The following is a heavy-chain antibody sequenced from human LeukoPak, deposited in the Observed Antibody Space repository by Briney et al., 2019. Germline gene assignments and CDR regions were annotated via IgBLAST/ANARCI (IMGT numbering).Heavy chain of an antibody. J-gene: IGHJ3*02. CDR3: ARERLERTPSAAFDI. Sequence: PSETLSLTCTVSGGSISSYYWGWIRQPPGKGLEWIGYIYYSGSTNYNPSLKSRVTISVDTSKNQFSLKLSSVTAADTAVYYCARERLERTPSAAFDIWGQGTMVTVSS. CDR2: IYYSGST. CDR1: GGSISSYY. V-gene: IGHV4-59*01. D-gene: IGHD1-1*01.